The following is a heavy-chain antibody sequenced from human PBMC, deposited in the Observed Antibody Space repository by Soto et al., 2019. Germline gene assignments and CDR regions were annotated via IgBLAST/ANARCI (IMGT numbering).Heavy chain of an antibody. Sequence: GGSLRLSCAASGFTFSSYAMSWVRQAPGKGLEWVSVISGIGVSTYYADSVKGRFTISRDNSKNTLYLQTNSLRAEDTAVYYCAKVPVTRTYYYYYYMDVWGKGTTVTVSS. CDR2: ISGIGVST. V-gene: IGHV3-23*01. CDR3: AKVPVTRTYYYYYYMDV. J-gene: IGHJ6*03. D-gene: IGHD4-17*01. CDR1: GFTFSSYA.